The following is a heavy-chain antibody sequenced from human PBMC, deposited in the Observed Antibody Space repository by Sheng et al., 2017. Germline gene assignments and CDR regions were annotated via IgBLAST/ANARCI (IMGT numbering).Heavy chain of an antibody. J-gene: IGHJ4*02. Sequence: EVHLVESGGGLVQPGGSLRLSCAASGITFSGYLPNWVRQSPGKGLEWVANIEPDGSDKYYVDSVKGRFTISRDNARNSLYLEMNNLRVEDTAVYFCARDRWNDYWGQGTLVTV. V-gene: IGHV3-7*01. CDR2: IEPDGSDK. CDR3: ARDRWNDY. D-gene: IGHD1-1*01. CDR1: GITFSGYL.